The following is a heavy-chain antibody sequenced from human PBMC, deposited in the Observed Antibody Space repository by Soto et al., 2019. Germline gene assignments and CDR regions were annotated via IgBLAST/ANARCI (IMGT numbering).Heavy chain of an antibody. CDR3: ARDTPRYCSGGSCYIY. Sequence: GGSLRLSCAASGFTFSSYSMNWVRQAPGKGLEWVSYISSSSSTIYYADSVKGRFTISRDNAKNSLYLQMNSLRAEDTAVYYCARDTPRYCSGGSCYIYWGQGTLVTVSS. J-gene: IGHJ4*02. V-gene: IGHV3-48*01. CDR1: GFTFSSYS. D-gene: IGHD2-15*01. CDR2: ISSSSSTI.